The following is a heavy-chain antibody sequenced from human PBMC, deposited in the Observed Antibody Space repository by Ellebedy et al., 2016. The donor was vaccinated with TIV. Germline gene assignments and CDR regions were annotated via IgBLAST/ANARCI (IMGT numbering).Heavy chain of an antibody. CDR1: GYTFTSYG. CDR2: ISAYNGNT. J-gene: IGHJ6*02. D-gene: IGHD4-11*01. V-gene: IGHV1-18*04. Sequence: AASVKVSCKASGYTFTSYGISWVRQAPGHGLEWMGWISAYNGNTNYAQNLQGRVTMTTDTSTRTAYMELRSLRSDDTAVYYCARDSPGGTVTTSYYGMDVWGLGTTVTVSS. CDR3: ARDSPGGTVTTSYYGMDV.